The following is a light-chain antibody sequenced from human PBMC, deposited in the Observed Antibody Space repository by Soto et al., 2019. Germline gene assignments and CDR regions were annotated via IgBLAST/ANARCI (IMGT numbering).Light chain of an antibody. CDR3: QQYNSYSIT. Sequence: DIQMTQSPSTLSASVGDRVPITCRASQSISSWLAWYQQKPGKAPKLLIYKASSLESGVPSRFSGSGSGTEFTLTISSLQPDDFATYYCQQYNSYSITFGQGRLLE. J-gene: IGKJ5*01. V-gene: IGKV1-5*03. CDR1: QSISSW. CDR2: KAS.